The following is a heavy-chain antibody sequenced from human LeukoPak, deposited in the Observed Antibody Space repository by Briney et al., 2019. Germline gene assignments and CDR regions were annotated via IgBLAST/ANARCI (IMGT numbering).Heavy chain of an antibody. CDR3: AKRGSSGYTYAFDI. J-gene: IGHJ3*02. CDR1: GFTFSSYW. Sequence: GGSLRLSCAASGFTFSSYWMSWVRQAPGKGLEWVANIKQDGSEKYYVDSVKGRFTISRDNAKNSLYLQMNSLRAEDTAVYYCAKRGSSGYTYAFDIWGQGTMVTVSS. CDR2: IKQDGSEK. V-gene: IGHV3-7*01. D-gene: IGHD3-22*01.